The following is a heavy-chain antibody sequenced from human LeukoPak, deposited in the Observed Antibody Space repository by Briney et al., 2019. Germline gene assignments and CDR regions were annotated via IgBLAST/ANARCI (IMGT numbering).Heavy chain of an antibody. CDR2: ISGSGDRT. Sequence: AGSLRLTCATSGFTFSSYAMSWMRQAPGKGLEWVSTISGSGDRTYYADSVKGRFNISRANSKNTLYLQMNSPQAEDTAVYYCAKILAIGPPGYWGQGTLVTVSS. D-gene: IGHD2-21*01. V-gene: IGHV3-23*01. CDR3: AKILAIGPPGY. CDR1: GFTFSSYA. J-gene: IGHJ4*02.